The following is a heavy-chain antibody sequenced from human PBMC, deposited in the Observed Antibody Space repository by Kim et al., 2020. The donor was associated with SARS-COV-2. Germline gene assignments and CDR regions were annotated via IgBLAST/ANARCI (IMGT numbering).Heavy chain of an antibody. CDR1: GFTFSSYA. J-gene: IGHJ1*01. D-gene: IGHD6-13*01. V-gene: IGHV3-23*01. CDR2: ISGSGGST. Sequence: GGSLRLSCAASGFTFSSYAMSWVRQAPGKGLEWVSAISGSGGSTYYADSVKGRFTISRDNSKNTLYLQMNSLRAEDTAVYYCAKGSGQQLRAEYFQHWGQGTLVTVSS. CDR3: AKGSGQQLRAEYFQH.